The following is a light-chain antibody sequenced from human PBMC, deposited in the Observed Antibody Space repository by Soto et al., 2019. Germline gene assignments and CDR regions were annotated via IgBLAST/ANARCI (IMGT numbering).Light chain of an antibody. V-gene: IGLV3-21*04. CDR3: QVWDITTDHYV. J-gene: IGLJ1*01. Sequence: SSALTQPPSVSVAPEKTARLTCGGDNIGSKRVHWYRQKPGQAPVLVIYYDSDRPSGIPERFSGSNSGNTATLTINRVEAGDEADYYCQVWDITTDHYVFGTGTKVTVL. CDR1: NIGSKR. CDR2: YDS.